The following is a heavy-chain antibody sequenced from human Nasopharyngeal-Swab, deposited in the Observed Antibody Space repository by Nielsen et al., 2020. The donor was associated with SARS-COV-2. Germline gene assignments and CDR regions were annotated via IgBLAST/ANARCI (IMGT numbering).Heavy chain of an antibody. CDR3: ARRVPPFSSSWYQRYYYYMDV. CDR2: MNPNSGNT. V-gene: IGHV1-8*01. J-gene: IGHJ6*03. Sequence: WVRQAPGQGLEWMGWMNPNSGNTGYAQKFQGRVTMTRNTSISTAYMELSSLRSEDTAAYYCARRVPPFSSSWYQRYYYYMDVWGKGTTVTVSS. D-gene: IGHD6-13*01.